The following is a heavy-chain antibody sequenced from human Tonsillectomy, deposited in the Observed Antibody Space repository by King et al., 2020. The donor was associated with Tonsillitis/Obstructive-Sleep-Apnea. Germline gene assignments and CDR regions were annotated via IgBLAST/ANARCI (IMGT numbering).Heavy chain of an antibody. D-gene: IGHD3-22*01. Sequence: LQLVQSGAEVKKPGASLKISCKGSGYSFTSYWIGWVRQMPGKGLEWMGIIYPGDSDTRYSPSFQGQVTISADKSISTAYLQWSSLKASDTAMYYCATAQYYYDSSGYSIGGFDYWGQGTLVTVSS. J-gene: IGHJ4*02. V-gene: IGHV5-51*03. CDR1: GYSFTSYW. CDR3: ATAQYYYDSSGYSIGGFDY. CDR2: IYPGDSDT.